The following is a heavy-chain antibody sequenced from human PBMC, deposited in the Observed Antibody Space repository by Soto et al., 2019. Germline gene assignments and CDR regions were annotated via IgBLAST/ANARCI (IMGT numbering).Heavy chain of an antibody. Sequence: QVQLVESGGGVVQPGRSLRLSCAASGFTFSTYGMHWVRHTPGQGLEWLAVISYDGRSELHADSVKGRFTISRNKSKNAASMQMNDLKSKDTAVYYCANDSGVDGSASYPYSWGQGTLVTVSS. CDR3: ANDSGVDGSASYPYS. J-gene: IGHJ4*02. D-gene: IGHD3-10*01. V-gene: IGHV3-30*18. CDR2: ISYDGRSE. CDR1: GFTFSTYG.